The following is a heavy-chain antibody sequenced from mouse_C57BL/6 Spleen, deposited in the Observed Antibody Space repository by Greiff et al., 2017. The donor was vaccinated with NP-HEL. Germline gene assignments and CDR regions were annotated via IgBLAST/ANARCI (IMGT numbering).Heavy chain of an antibody. D-gene: IGHD2-4*01. J-gene: IGHJ2*01. CDR1: GYTFTSYW. V-gene: IGHV1-64*01. CDR2: IHPNSGST. Sequence: QVQLQQPGAELVKPGASVKLSCKASGYTFTSYWMHWVKQRPGQGLEWIGMIHPNSGSTNYNEKFKSKATLTVDKSSSTAYMQLSSLTSEDSAVYYCAREGRITTTYYFDYWGQGTTLTVSS. CDR3: AREGRITTTYYFDY.